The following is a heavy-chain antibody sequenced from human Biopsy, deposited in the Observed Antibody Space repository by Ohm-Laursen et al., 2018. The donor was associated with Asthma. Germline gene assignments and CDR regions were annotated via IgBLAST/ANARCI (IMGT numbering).Heavy chain of an antibody. D-gene: IGHD2-15*01. J-gene: IGHJ4*02. CDR2: ISGNGDNT. CDR3: ARFVQAEEGVF. CDR1: EFPFSSYA. Sequence: SLRLSCSASEFPFSSYATNWVRQAPGKGLEWVSSISGNGDNTHYSDSVQGRFIISRDNSKNSLFLQMSSLRAEDTAVYFCARFVQAEEGVFWGQGARVTVSS. V-gene: IGHV3-23*01.